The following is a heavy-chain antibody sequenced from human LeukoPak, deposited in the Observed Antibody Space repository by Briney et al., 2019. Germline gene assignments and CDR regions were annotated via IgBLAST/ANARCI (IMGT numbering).Heavy chain of an antibody. CDR1: GGSISRSSYY. V-gene: IGHV4-39*01. J-gene: IGHJ6*03. Sequence: SETLSLTCTVPGGSISRSSYYWGWIRQPPGKGLEWIGSIYYSGSTYYNPSLKSRVTISVDTSKNQFSLKLSSVTAADTAVYYCARRRIAAAGTGDYYYYMDVWGKGTTVTISS. CDR2: IYYSGST. CDR3: ARRRIAAAGTGDYYYYMDV. D-gene: IGHD6-13*01.